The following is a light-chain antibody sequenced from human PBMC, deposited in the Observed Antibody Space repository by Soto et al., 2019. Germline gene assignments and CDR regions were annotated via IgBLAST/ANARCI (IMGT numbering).Light chain of an antibody. V-gene: IGLV2-14*02. CDR3: SSYTSSTTRVV. Sequence: QSVLTQPASVSGSPGQSITISCTGTSTDIGSHYLVSWYQQHPGKVPKLIIYEVSHRPSGVSNRFSGSKSGNTASLTISGLQAEDEADYYCSSYTSSTTRVVFGGGTKLTVL. CDR2: EVS. CDR1: STDIGSHYL. J-gene: IGLJ3*02.